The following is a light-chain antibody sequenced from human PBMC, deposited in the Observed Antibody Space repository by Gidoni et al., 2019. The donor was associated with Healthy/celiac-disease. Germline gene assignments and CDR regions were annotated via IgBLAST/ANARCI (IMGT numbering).Light chain of an antibody. V-gene: IGKV1-8*01. Sequence: AIRMTQSPSSFSASTGDRVTITFRASQGISSYLAWYQQKPGKAPKLLIYASSTLQSGVPSRFSGSESGTDFTLTISCLRSEDFATYNCQRYNSYPRTFGQGTKVKSN. CDR3: QRYNSYPRT. CDR2: ASS. J-gene: IGKJ1*01. CDR1: QGISSY.